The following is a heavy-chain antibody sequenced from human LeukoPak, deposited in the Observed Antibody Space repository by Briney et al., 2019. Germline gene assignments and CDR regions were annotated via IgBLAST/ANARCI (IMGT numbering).Heavy chain of an antibody. CDR3: ARSGALRYFDPPRGGYYFDY. V-gene: IGHV4-31*03. J-gene: IGHJ4*02. Sequence: SETLSLTCTVSGGSISSGGYYWSWIRQHPGKGLEWIGYIYYSGSTYYNPSLKSRVTISVDTSKNQFSLKLSSVTAADTAVYYCARSGALRYFDPPRGGYYFDYWGQETLVTVSS. CDR2: IYYSGST. D-gene: IGHD3-9*01. CDR1: GGSISSGGYY.